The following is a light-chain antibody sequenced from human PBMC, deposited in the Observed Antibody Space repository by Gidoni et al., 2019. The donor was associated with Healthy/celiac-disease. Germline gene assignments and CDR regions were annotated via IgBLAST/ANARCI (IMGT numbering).Light chain of an antibody. CDR1: QSVLYSSNNKNY. CDR2: WAS. CDR3: QQYYSTPLT. V-gene: IGKV4-1*01. J-gene: IGKJ4*01. Sequence: DIVMTQSPDSLAVSLGERAPINCKSSQSVLYSSNNKNYLAWYQQKPGQPPKLLIYWASTRESGVPDRFSGSGSGTDFTLTISSLQAGDVAVYYCQQYYSTPLTFGGGTKVEIK.